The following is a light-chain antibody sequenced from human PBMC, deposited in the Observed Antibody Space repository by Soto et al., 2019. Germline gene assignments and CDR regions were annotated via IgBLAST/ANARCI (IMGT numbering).Light chain of an antibody. CDR3: QQYNNWPQT. J-gene: IGKJ1*01. Sequence: EIVMTQSPATLSVFPVEIATLSFSASQSVSSSYLAWYQQKPGQAPRLLIYGASSRATGIPDRFSGSGSGTDFTLTISGLQSEDFAVYYCQQYNNWPQTFGQGTKVDI. CDR1: QSVSSSY. V-gene: IGKV3D-15*01. CDR2: GAS.